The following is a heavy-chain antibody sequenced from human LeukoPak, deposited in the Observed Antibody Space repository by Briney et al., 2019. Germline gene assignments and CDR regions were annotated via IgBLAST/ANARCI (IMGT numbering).Heavy chain of an antibody. CDR2: IYYSGNT. CDR3: AREFRGSGSYYIDY. J-gene: IGHJ4*02. CDR1: GGSISSSSYY. D-gene: IGHD3-10*01. V-gene: IGHV4-39*07. Sequence: SETLSLTCTVSGGSISSSSYYWGWIRQPPGKGLEWIGSIYYSGNTYYNPSLKSRVTISVDTSKNQFSLKLTSVTAADTAVYYCAREFRGSGSYYIDYWGQGTLVTVSS.